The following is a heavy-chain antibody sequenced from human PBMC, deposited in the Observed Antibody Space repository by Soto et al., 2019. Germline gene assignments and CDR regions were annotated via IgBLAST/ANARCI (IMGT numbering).Heavy chain of an antibody. CDR3: ARRWGSVFDF. Sequence: PSETLSLTCTVAGGSIRSYDWSWIRQPPGKGLEWIGYIYYSGSTNYNPSLKSRVTISVDTSKNQFSLKLSSVTAADTAVYYCARRWGSVFDFWGQGTLVTVSS. CDR1: GGSIRSYD. J-gene: IGHJ4*02. V-gene: IGHV4-59*08. D-gene: IGHD3-10*01. CDR2: IYYSGST.